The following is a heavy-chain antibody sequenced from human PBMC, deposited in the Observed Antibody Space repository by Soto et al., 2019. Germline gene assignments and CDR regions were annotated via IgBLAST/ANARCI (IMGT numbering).Heavy chain of an antibody. D-gene: IGHD3-10*01. CDR2: ISGSGDST. J-gene: IGHJ3*02. V-gene: IGHV3-23*01. CDR1: GFTFSNYS. Sequence: EVQLLESGGGLVQPGGSLRLSCAASGFTFSNYSMNWVRQAPGKGLEWVSAISGSGDSTYYADSVKGRFTISRDNSKNTLSLQKNSLRAEDTAVYFCAKETATYYSASGTLGGAFAIWGHGTMVTVSS. CDR3: AKETATYYSASGTLGGAFAI.